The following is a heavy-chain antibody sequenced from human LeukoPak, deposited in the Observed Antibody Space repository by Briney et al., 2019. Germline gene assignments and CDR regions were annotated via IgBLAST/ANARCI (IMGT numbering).Heavy chain of an antibody. J-gene: IGHJ1*01. V-gene: IGHV4-39*07. CDR1: GDSISSSTYY. D-gene: IGHD5-18*01. CDR3: ARRTGYGPSRYFQH. Sequence: SETLSLTCTVSGDSISSSTYYWGWIRQPPGKGLEWIGNIYYSGSTYYNPSLKSRVTISVDTSKNQFSLKLSSVTAADTAVYYCARRTGYGPSRYFQHWGQGTLVTVSS. CDR2: IYYSGST.